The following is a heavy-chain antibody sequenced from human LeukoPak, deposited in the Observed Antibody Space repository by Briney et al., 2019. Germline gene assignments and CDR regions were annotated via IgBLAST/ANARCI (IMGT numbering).Heavy chain of an antibody. V-gene: IGHV3-7*01. D-gene: IGHD3-22*01. Sequence: DSVKGRFTISRDNAKNSLYLQMNSLRVEDTAVYYCARAPGAMIVLDCGQGTLVTVSS. CDR3: ARAPGAMIVLD. J-gene: IGHJ4*02.